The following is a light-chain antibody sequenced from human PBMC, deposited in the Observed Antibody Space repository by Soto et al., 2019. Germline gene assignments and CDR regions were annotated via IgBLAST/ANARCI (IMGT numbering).Light chain of an antibody. V-gene: IGKV3-11*01. Sequence: EIVLTQSPGTLSLSPGERATLSCRASQSVSSTYLGWYQQKPGQAPRLLVYDASNRATGIPTRFSGSGSGTDFTLTISNLEPEDFAVYYCQQHISWPLTFGGGTKVDIK. CDR3: QQHISWPLT. CDR1: QSVSSTY. J-gene: IGKJ4*01. CDR2: DAS.